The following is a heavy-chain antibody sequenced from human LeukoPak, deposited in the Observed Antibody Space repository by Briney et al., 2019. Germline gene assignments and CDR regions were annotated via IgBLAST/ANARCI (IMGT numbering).Heavy chain of an antibody. Sequence: AGSLRLSRAASGFTFSSYGMHWVRQAPGKGLEWVAFIWYDESKNSHANSVKGRFTISRDNSKNTLYLQMDSLRAEDTAVYYCARDAGERWTVDFDYWGQGTLVTVSS. CDR1: GFTFSSYG. CDR3: ARDAGERWTVDFDY. D-gene: IGHD3/OR15-3a*01. V-gene: IGHV3-33*01. CDR2: IWYDESKN. J-gene: IGHJ4*02.